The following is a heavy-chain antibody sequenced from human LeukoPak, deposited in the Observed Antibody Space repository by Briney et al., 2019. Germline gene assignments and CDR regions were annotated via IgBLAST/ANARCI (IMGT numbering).Heavy chain of an antibody. CDR3: ARAYCGGDCYSSDYYGMDV. CDR2: ISAYNGNT. J-gene: IGHJ6*02. Sequence: GASVKVSCKASGYTFTSYGISWVRQAPGQGLEWMGWISAYNGNTNYAQKLQGRVTMTTDTSTSTAYMELRSLRSEDTAVYYCARAYCGGDCYSSDYYGMDVWGQGTTVTVSS. D-gene: IGHD2-21*02. CDR1: GYTFTSYG. V-gene: IGHV1-18*01.